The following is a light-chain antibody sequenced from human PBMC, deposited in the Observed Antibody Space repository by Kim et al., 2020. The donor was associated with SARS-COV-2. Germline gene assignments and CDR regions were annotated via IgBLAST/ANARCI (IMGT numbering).Light chain of an antibody. V-gene: IGKV3-15*01. Sequence: SVSPGERATRPCRASQSISSNLAWYQQKPGQSPRLLIYGASTRATGIPAKFSGSGSGTEFTLTINSLQSEDFAVYYCQQYDNWWTFGQGTKVDIK. J-gene: IGKJ1*01. CDR3: QQYDNWWT. CDR2: GAS. CDR1: QSISSN.